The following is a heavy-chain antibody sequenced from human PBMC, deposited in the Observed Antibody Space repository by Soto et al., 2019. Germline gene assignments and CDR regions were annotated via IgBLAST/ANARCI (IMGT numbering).Heavy chain of an antibody. Sequence: QVQLVQSGAEVKKPGSSVKVSCKASGGTFSSYAISWVRQAPGQGLEWMGGIIPIFGTANYAQKFQGRVTITADETTSTDYMELSSLSSEDTAVYYCARATRLGYYYYYGMDVWGQGTTVTVSS. CDR1: GGTFSSYA. D-gene: IGHD3-16*01. J-gene: IGHJ6*02. V-gene: IGHV1-69*12. CDR2: IIPIFGTA. CDR3: ARATRLGYYYYYGMDV.